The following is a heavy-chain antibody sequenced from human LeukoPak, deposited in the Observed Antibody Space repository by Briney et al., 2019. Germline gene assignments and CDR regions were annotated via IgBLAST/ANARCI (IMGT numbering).Heavy chain of an antibody. D-gene: IGHD2-15*01. J-gene: IGHJ4*02. CDR1: GYTFTSYY. CDR3: ARTEGTDCSGGSCYFRY. CDR2: INPSGGST. V-gene: IGHV1-46*01. Sequence: ASVKVFCKASGYTFTSYYMHWVRQAPGQGLEWMGIINPSGGSTSYAQKFQGRVTMTRDTSTSTVYMELSSLRSEDTAVYYCARTEGTDCSGGSCYFRYWGQGTLVTVSS.